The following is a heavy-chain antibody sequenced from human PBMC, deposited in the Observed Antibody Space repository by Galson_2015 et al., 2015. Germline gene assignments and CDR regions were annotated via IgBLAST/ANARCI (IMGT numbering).Heavy chain of an antibody. V-gene: IGHV3-53*01. CDR2: IYSGGST. Sequence: SLRLSCAASEFTFSSYYMSWVRQAPGKGLEWVSVIYSGGSTKDADSVKGRFTISRDKSKNGLYLQMNSLTPDDTAVYYCARVAVRPPSFHSYMDVWGHGTTVIVS. D-gene: IGHD6-6*01. J-gene: IGHJ6*02. CDR3: ARVAVRPPSFHSYMDV. CDR1: EFTFSSYY.